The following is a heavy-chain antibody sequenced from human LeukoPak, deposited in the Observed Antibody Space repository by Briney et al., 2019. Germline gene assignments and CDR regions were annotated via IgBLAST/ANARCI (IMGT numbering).Heavy chain of an antibody. CDR2: INHSGST. Sequence: SETLSLTCAVYGGSFSGYYWSWIRQPPGKGLEWIGEINHSGSTNYNPSLKSRVTISVDTSKNQFSLTLSSVTAADTAVYYCARVYTGSSWDYYYYMDVWGKGTTVTVSS. J-gene: IGHJ6*03. CDR3: ARVYTGSSWDYYYYMDV. V-gene: IGHV4-34*01. D-gene: IGHD6-13*01. CDR1: GGSFSGYY.